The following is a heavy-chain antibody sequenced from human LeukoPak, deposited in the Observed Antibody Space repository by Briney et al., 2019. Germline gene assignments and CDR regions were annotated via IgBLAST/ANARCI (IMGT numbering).Heavy chain of an antibody. CDR1: GFTFSDYY. CDR2: ISSSGSTI. V-gene: IGHV3-11*01. J-gene: IGHJ4*02. D-gene: IGHD5-18*01. CDR3: ATGDPRRELWLYY. Sequence: GGSLRLSCAASGFTFSDYYMSWIRQAPGKGLEWVSYISSSGSTIYYADSVKGRFTISRDDAKNSLYLQMNSLRAEDTAVYYCATGDPRRELWLYYWGQGTLVTVSS.